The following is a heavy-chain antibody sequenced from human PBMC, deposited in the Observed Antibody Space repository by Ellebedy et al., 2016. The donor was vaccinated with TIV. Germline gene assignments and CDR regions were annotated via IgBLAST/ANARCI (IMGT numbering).Heavy chain of an antibody. CDR3: AKDRGNYGGAPYNGMDI. CDR2: IRFDGNNA. D-gene: IGHD3-10*01. V-gene: IGHV3-30*02. Sequence: GESLKISCVASGFIFSDSGMNWVRQAPGKGLEWVAFIRFDGNNAYYADSAKGRFTISRDNSKNTLYLQMKSLRAEDTAVYYCAKDRGNYGGAPYNGMDIWGQGTTVTVSS. J-gene: IGHJ6*02. CDR1: GFIFSDSG.